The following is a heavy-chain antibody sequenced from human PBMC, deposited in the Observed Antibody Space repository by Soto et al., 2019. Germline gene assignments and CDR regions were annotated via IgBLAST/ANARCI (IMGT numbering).Heavy chain of an antibody. J-gene: IGHJ4*02. CDR1: GGSFSGYY. CDR2: INHSGST. CDR3: ARSMRFFDYYFDY. Sequence: ASETLSLTCAVYGGSFSGYYWSWIRQPPGKGLEWIGEINHSGSTNYNPSLKSRVTISVDTSKNQFSLKLSSVTAADTAVYYCARSMRFFDYYFDYWGQGTLVTVSS. V-gene: IGHV4-34*01. D-gene: IGHD3-3*01.